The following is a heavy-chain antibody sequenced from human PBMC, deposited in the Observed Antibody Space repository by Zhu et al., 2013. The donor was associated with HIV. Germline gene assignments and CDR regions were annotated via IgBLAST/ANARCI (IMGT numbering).Heavy chain of an antibody. CDR2: ISAYNGNT. D-gene: IGHD3-3*01. CDR1: GYAFTSYG. Sequence: QVQLVQSGAEVKKPGASVKVSCKASGYAFTSYGINWVRQAPGQGLEWMGWISAYNGNTNYAQKLQGRVTMTADTSTSTAYMELRSLRSDDTAVYYCARYVYDFWSASPPDYWGQGTLVTVPS. CDR3: ARYVYDFWSASPPDY. J-gene: IGHJ4*02. V-gene: IGHV1-18*01.